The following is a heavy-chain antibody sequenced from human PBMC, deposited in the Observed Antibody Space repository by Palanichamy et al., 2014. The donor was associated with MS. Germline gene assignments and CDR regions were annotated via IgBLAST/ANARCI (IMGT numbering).Heavy chain of an antibody. V-gene: IGHV4-31*03. CDR2: IYYSGSA. J-gene: IGHJ3*02. Sequence: ARGLVKPSQTLSLTCTVSGGSISSGGYYWSWIRQHPGKGLEWIGYIYYSGSAYYNPSLKSRVTISVDTSKNQFSLKLSSVTAADTAVYYCARDPQDYYDSSGYYVGGDAFDIWGQGTMVTVSS. CDR3: ARDPQDYYDSSGYYVGGDAFDI. CDR1: GGSISSGGYY. D-gene: IGHD3-22*01.